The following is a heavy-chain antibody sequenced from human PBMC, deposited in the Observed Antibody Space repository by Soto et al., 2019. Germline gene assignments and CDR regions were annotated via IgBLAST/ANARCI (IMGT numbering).Heavy chain of an antibody. CDR2: IYWDDDK. D-gene: IGHD3-22*01. V-gene: IGHV2-5*02. J-gene: IGHJ5*02. Sequence: GLDLEWLALIYWDDDKRYSPSLKSRLTITKDTSKNQVVLTMTNMDPVDTATYYCAHSSTYYYDSSGSGWFDPWGQGTLVTVSS. CDR3: AHSSTYYYDSSGSGWFDP.